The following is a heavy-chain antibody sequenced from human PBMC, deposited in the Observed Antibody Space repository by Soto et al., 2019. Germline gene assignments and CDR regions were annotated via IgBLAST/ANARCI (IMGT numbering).Heavy chain of an antibody. CDR3: ARGWGYDSTDYYYAY. V-gene: IGHV1-69*01. D-gene: IGHD3-22*01. CDR1: GGSFNRHT. Sequence: QVQLVRSGAEVRKPGSSVRVSCKASGGSFNRHTSSWVRQAPGQGLEWMGGIIPIFGTANHAQKFQGRVTIIADESTSTVYMELTSLRSDDTAIYYCARGWGYDSTDYYYAYWGLGTLVIVSS. J-gene: IGHJ4*02. CDR2: IIPIFGTA.